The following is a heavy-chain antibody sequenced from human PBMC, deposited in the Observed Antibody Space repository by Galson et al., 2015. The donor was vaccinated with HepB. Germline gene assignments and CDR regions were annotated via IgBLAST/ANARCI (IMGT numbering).Heavy chain of an antibody. D-gene: IGHD2-2*01. CDR2: INSDGSST. J-gene: IGHJ5*02. Sequence: SLRLSCAASGFTFSSYWMHWVRQAPGKGLVWVSRINSDGSSTSYADSVKGRFTISRDNAKNTLYLQMNSLRAEDTAVYYCARDYCSSTSCYPNWFDPWGQGTLVTVSS. V-gene: IGHV3-74*01. CDR1: GFTFSSYW. CDR3: ARDYCSSTSCYPNWFDP.